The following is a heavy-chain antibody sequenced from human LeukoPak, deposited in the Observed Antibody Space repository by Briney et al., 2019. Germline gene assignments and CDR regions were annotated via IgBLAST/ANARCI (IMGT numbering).Heavy chain of an antibody. J-gene: IGHJ5*02. CDR1: GYSFTSYW. CDR2: IYPGDSDT. V-gene: IGHV5-51*01. CDR3: ARHIFHYYGSGSAGFDP. D-gene: IGHD3-10*01. Sequence: GESLKISCKGSGYSFTSYWIGWVRQMPGKGLEWMGIIYPGDSDTRYSPSFQGQVTISADKSISTAYLQWSSLKASDPAMYYCARHIFHYYGSGSAGFDPWGQGTLVTVSS.